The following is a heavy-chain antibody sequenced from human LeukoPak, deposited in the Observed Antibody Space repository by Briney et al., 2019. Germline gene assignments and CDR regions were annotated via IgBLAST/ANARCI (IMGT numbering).Heavy chain of an antibody. Sequence: GGSLRLSCAASGFTFSSHWMSWVRQAPGKGLEWVANIKQDGSEKYYVDSVKGRFTISRDNAKNSLYLQMNSLRAEDTAVYYCARDWGRGPITDYGDYFDYWGQGTLVTVSS. CDR3: ARDWGRGPITDYGDYFDY. CDR2: IKQDGSEK. V-gene: IGHV3-7*01. J-gene: IGHJ4*02. CDR1: GFTFSSHW. D-gene: IGHD4-17*01.